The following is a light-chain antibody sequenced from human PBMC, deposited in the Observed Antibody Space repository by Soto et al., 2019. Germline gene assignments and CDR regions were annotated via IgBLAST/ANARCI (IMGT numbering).Light chain of an antibody. CDR3: QQSYGIPYT. Sequence: DLQLTQSPSSLSASVGDRVTMTCRASQDISTYLNWYHQSPGKAPKLLISSISRLQGGVPSRFSGSGSGTDFTLTINSLQPADLGTYFCQQSYGIPYTFGQGTKLEI. J-gene: IGKJ2*01. CDR1: QDISTY. CDR2: SIS. V-gene: IGKV1-39*01.